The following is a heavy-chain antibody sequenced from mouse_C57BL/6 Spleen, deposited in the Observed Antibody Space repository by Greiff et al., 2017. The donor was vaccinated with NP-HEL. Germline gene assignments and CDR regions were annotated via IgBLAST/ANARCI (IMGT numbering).Heavy chain of an antibody. CDR2: IDPSDSYT. CDR3: ARYGSLWYFDV. V-gene: IGHV1-59*01. CDR1: GYTFTSYW. Sequence: VQLQQPGAELVRPGPSVKLSCKASGYTFTSYWMHWVKQRPGQGLEWIGVIDPSDSYTNYNQKFKGKATLTVDTSSSTAYMQLSSLTSEDSAVYYCARYGSLWYFDVWGTGTTVTVSS. J-gene: IGHJ1*03. D-gene: IGHD1-1*01.